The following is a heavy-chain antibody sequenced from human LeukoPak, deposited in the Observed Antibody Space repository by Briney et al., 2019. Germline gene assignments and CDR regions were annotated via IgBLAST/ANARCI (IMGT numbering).Heavy chain of an antibody. CDR3: ARASGGTGDYFDY. CDR2: IYHIGSI. V-gene: IGHV4-30-2*01. CDR1: GGSITSGSYA. D-gene: IGHD6-13*01. J-gene: IGHJ4*02. Sequence: SETLSVTCAVSGGSITSGSYAWSWIRQPPGKGLEWLGYIYHIGSIYYNPSLKSRVTMSVDRSKNQFSLKLSSMTAADTAMYYCARASGGTGDYFDYWGQGTLVPVGS.